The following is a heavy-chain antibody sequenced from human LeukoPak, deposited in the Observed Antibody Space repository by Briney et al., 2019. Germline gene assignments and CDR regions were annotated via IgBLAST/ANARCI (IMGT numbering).Heavy chain of an antibody. D-gene: IGHD6-6*01. J-gene: IGHJ3*02. CDR3: ASVAARPEAFDI. Sequence: PSETLSLTCTVSGGSISSSSYYWGWIRQPPGTGLEWIGSIYYSGSTYYNPSLKSRVTISVDTSKNQFSLKLSSVTAADTAVYYCASVAARPEAFDIWGQGTMVTVSS. CDR1: GGSISSSSYY. V-gene: IGHV4-39*01. CDR2: IYYSGST.